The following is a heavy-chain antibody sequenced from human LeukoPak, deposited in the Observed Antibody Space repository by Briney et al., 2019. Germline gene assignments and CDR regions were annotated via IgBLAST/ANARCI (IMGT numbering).Heavy chain of an antibody. J-gene: IGHJ4*02. CDR2: IWYDGSNK. CDR3: ARSYRSTWYYFDY. V-gene: IGHV3-33*08. CDR1: GFTFNRHW. Sequence: PGGSLRLSCAASGFTFNRHWMHWVRQAPGKGLEWVAVIWYDGSNKYYADSVKGRFTISRDSSKNTVYLQMNSLRAEDTAVYYCARSYRSTWYYFDYWGQGTLVTVSS. D-gene: IGHD6-13*01.